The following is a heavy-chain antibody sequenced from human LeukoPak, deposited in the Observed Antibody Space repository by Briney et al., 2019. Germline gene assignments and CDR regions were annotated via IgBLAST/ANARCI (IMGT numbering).Heavy chain of an antibody. D-gene: IGHD1-7*01. CDR2: IKEDGSEK. CDR3: ESTTGT. Sequence: GGSLRLSCAAPGFTFNYYWMRWVRQAPGKGLEWVATIKEDGSEKYYGDSVRGRFTGYIDNAKKSLYLQMRSLRVEDTAVYYCESTTGTWGQGTLVTVSS. J-gene: IGHJ5*02. V-gene: IGHV3-7*01. CDR1: GFTFNYYW.